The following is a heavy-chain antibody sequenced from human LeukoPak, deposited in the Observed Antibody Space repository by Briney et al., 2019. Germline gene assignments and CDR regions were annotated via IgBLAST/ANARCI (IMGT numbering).Heavy chain of an antibody. CDR3: ATGWPMTTVRGEFDY. CDR1: GYTFTDYY. Sequence: ASVKISCKASGYTFTDYYMHWVQQAPGKGLEWMGRVDPEDGETIYAEKFQGRVTITADTSTDTAYMELSSLRSEDTAVYYCATGWPMTTVRGEFDYWGQGTLVTVSS. J-gene: IGHJ4*02. D-gene: IGHD4-11*01. CDR2: VDPEDGET. V-gene: IGHV1-69-2*01.